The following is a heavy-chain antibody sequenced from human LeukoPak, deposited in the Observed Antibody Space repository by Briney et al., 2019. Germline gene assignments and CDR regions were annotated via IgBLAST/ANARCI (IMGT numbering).Heavy chain of an antibody. CDR1: GYTFINSY. CDR2: INPNSGAT. V-gene: IGHV1-2*02. J-gene: IGHJ4*02. D-gene: IGHD3-9*01. Sequence: ASVKVSCKTSGYTFINSYMHWVRQARGQGLGWMGWINPNSGATHYAPKFQARVTMTRDTSLTTVYMDLTWLTSDDTAVYYCARAFSFDHELFDYWGQGTLVTVSS. CDR3: ARAFSFDHELFDY.